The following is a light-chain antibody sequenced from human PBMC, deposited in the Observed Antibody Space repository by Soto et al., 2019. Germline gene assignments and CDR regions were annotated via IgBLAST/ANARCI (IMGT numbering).Light chain of an antibody. Sequence: VGRFDVVSWYQQHPGQVPKLIIYEGSRRPSGVSSRFSGSKSGNTASLTISGLQAEDEADYYCCAYVNSRSYVFGSGTKVTVL. CDR1: VGRFDV. CDR2: EGS. J-gene: IGLJ1*01. V-gene: IGLV2-23*01. CDR3: CAYVNSRSYV.